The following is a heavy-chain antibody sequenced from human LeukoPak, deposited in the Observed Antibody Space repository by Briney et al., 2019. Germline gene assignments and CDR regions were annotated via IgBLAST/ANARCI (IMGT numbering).Heavy chain of an antibody. CDR1: GFSFSSYG. J-gene: IGHJ4*02. CDR3: ARERYYFDY. Sequence: GGSLRLSCAASGFSFSSYGISWVRQAPGKGPEWVSSISSSSSYIYYADSVKGRFTISRDNAKNSLYLQMNSLRAEDTAVYYCARERYYFDYWGQGTLVTVSS. CDR2: ISSSSSYI. V-gene: IGHV3-21*01.